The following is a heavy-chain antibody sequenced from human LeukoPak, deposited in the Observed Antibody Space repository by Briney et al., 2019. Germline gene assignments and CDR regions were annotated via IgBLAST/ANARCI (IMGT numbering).Heavy chain of an antibody. Sequence: SETLSLTCTVSGGSISSHYWSWIRQPPGKGLEWIGYIYYTGSTNYNPSLKSRVTMSVDTSKNQFSLNLSSVNAADTAVYYCARGRGWLQSLDAFDIWGQGTMVTVSS. V-gene: IGHV4-59*11. CDR2: IYYTGST. J-gene: IGHJ3*02. D-gene: IGHD5-24*01. CDR1: GGSISSHY. CDR3: ARGRGWLQSLDAFDI.